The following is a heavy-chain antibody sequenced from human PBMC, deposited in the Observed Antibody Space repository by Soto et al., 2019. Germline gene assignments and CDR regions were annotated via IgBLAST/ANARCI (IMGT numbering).Heavy chain of an antibody. CDR1: GGTFSSYA. Sequence: ASVKVSCKASGGTFSSYAISWVRQAPGQGREWVGGIIPIFGTANYAQKFQGRVTITADESTSTAYMELSSLGSEDTAVYYCARDPGRYCTNGVCYTTDYYYYGMEVWGQGTTVTVSS. V-gene: IGHV1-69*13. J-gene: IGHJ6*02. D-gene: IGHD2-8*01. CDR2: IIPIFGTA. CDR3: ARDPGRYCTNGVCYTTDYYYYGMEV.